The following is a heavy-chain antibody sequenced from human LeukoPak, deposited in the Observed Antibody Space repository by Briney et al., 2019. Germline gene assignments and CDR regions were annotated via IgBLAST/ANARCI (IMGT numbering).Heavy chain of an antibody. CDR2: ISGSGGST. D-gene: IGHD4/OR15-4a*01. CDR1: GFTFSSYW. V-gene: IGHV3-23*01. CDR3: ARERANPLYYFDY. J-gene: IGHJ4*02. Sequence: PGGSLRLSCAASGFTFSSYWMSWVRQAPGKGLEWVSAISGSGGSTYYADSVKGRFTISRDNSKNTLYLQMNSLRAEDTAVYYCARERANPLYYFDYWGQGTLVTVSS.